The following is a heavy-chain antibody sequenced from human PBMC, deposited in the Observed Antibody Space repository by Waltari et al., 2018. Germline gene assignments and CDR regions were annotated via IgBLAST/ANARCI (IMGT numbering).Heavy chain of an antibody. Sequence: QVQLVQSGAEVKKPGSSVQVSCKASGGTFRSYAISWVRQAPGQGLEWMGRIIPIFGTANYARKFQGRVTITADKSTSTAYMELSSLRSEDTAVYYCATLGSSTFDYWGQGTLVTVSS. CDR3: ATLGSSTFDY. J-gene: IGHJ4*02. CDR1: GGTFRSYA. CDR2: IIPIFGTA. D-gene: IGHD2-15*01. V-gene: IGHV1-69*08.